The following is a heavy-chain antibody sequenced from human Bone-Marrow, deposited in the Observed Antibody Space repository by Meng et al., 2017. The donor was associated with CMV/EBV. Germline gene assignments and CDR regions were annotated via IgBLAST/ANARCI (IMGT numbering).Heavy chain of an antibody. CDR2: IIPIFGTA. V-gene: IGHV1-69*05. D-gene: IGHD5-24*01. Sequence: SVKVSCKASGGTFSSYAISWVRQAPGQGLEWMGGIIPIFGTANYAQKFQGRVTITTDESTSTAYMELSSVTAADTAVYYCARDRDGMATDYWGQGTLVTVSS. CDR3: ARDRDGMATDY. CDR1: GGTFSSYA. J-gene: IGHJ4*02.